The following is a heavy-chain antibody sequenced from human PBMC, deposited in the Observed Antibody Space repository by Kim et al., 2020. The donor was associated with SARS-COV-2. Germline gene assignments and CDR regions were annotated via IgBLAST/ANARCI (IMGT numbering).Heavy chain of an antibody. CDR1: GFTFSSYG. D-gene: IGHD6-13*01. CDR2: ISYDGSNK. Sequence: GGSLRLSCAASGFTFSSYGMHWVRQAPGKGLEWVAVISYDGSNKYYADSVKGRFTISRDNSKNTLYLQMNSLRAEDTAVYYCAKDMNSSCHYWGQGTLVTVSS. J-gene: IGHJ4*02. CDR3: AKDMNSSCHY. V-gene: IGHV3-30*18.